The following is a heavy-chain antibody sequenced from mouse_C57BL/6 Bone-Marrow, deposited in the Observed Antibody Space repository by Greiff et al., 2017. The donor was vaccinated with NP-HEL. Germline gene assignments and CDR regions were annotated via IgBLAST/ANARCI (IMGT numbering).Heavy chain of an antibody. J-gene: IGHJ4*01. CDR1: GYTFTDYY. CDR2: IYPGSGNT. D-gene: IGHD1-1*01. CDR3: QYYYGSRYYYAMDY. V-gene: IGHV1-76*01. Sequence: VQLQQSGAELVRPGASVKLSCKASGYTFTDYYINWVKQRPGQGLEWIARIYPGSGNTYYNEKFKGKATLTAEKSSSTAYMQLSSLTSEDSAVYFCQYYYGSRYYYAMDYWGQGTSVTVSS.